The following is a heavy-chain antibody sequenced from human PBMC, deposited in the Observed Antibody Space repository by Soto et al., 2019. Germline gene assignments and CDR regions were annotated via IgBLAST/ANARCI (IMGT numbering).Heavy chain of an antibody. CDR3: ARGVKYGAYSRWFDP. V-gene: IGHV1-8*02. CDR2: MNPNSGST. D-gene: IGHD4-17*01. J-gene: IGHJ5*02. CDR1: GYTFTSYY. Sequence: ASVKVSCKASGYTFTSYYMHWVRQAPGQGLEWLGWMNPNSGSTGYVQKFQGRVTMTRDTSISTAYMELSSLRSEDTAVYFCARGVKYGAYSRWFDPWGQGTLVTVSS.